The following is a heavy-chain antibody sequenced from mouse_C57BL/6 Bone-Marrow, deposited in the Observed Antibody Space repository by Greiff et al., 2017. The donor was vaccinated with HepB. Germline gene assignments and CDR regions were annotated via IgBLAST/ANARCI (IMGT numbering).Heavy chain of an antibody. D-gene: IGHD1-1*01. CDR3: AIKGSSYYYAMDY. V-gene: IGHV2-2*01. J-gene: IGHJ4*01. CDR2: IWSGGST. Sequence: QVHVKQSGPGLVQPSQSLSITCTVSGFSLTSYGVHWVRQSPGKGLEWLGVIWSGGSTDYNAAFISRLSISKDNSKSQVFFKMNSLQADDTAIYYCAIKGSSYYYAMDYWGQGTSVTVSS. CDR1: GFSLTSYG.